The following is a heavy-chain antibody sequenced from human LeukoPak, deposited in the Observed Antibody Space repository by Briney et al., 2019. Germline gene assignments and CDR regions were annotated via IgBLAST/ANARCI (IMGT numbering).Heavy chain of an antibody. CDR1: WLTVSSNY. V-gene: IGHV3-53*01. CDR2: IYSGGNT. CDR3: ARERRYCSGDSCYSGVDY. D-gene: IGHD2-15*01. Sequence: GGSLRLSCAASWLTVSSNYMSWVRQAPGQALEWVSIIYSGGNTYYADSVKGRFTISRDTSNNTVSLQMNSLRAEDTAVYYCARERRYCSGDSCYSGVDYWGQGTLVTVSS. J-gene: IGHJ4*02.